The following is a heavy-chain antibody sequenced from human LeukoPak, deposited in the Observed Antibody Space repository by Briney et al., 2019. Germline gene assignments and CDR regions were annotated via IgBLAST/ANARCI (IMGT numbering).Heavy chain of an antibody. J-gene: IGHJ6*03. CDR3: ARGMTRPYYMDV. CDR1: GFTFSSYC. V-gene: IGHV3-7*01. CDR2: IKQDGSEK. Sequence: GGSLRLSCAASGFTFSSYCMSWVRQAPRKGLEWVANIKQDGSEKYYVDSVKGRFTNSRDNANNSLYLQMNSLRAEDTAVYYCARGMTRPYYMDVWGKGTTVTVSS.